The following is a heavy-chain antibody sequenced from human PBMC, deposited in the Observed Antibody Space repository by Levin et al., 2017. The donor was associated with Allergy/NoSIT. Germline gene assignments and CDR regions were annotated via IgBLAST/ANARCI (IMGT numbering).Heavy chain of an antibody. CDR2: ISDDGSSE. J-gene: IGHJ4*02. CDR1: GFTFSNYA. V-gene: IGHV3-30-3*01. D-gene: IGHD1-1*01. CDR3: VREIAEEGT. Sequence: GESLKISCAASGFTFSNYAMHWVRQAPGKGLEWVGDISDDGSSEFYIDSVKGRFTISSDTSKNRLYLQMDSLRAEDTALYYCVREIAEEGTWGQGTLVIVSS.